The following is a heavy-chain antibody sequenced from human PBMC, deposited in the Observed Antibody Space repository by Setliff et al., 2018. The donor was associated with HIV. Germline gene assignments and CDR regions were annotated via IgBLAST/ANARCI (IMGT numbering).Heavy chain of an antibody. V-gene: IGHV4-59*01. CDR2: IYYSGST. D-gene: IGHD7-27*01. J-gene: IGHJ4*02. CDR1: GDSISSYY. Sequence: PSETLSLTCTVSGDSISSYYWSWIRQPPEKGLEWIGYIYYSGSTNYNPSLKSRVTISVDTSKNQFSRKLSSVTAADTAVYYCARQVGNKVLFDSWGQGTLVTVSS. CDR3: ARQVGNKVLFDS.